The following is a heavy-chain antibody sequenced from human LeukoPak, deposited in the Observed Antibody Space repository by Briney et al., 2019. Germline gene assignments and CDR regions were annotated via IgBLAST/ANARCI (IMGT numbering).Heavy chain of an antibody. Sequence: GGSLRLSCAASGFTFSSYGMHWVRQAPGKGLEWVAVIWYDGSNKYYADSVKGRFTISRDNSKNTLYLQMNSLRAEDTDVYYCARDQYGSGSKNWSDPWGQGTLVTVSS. CDR3: ARDQYGSGSKNWSDP. D-gene: IGHD3-10*01. CDR2: IWYDGSNK. V-gene: IGHV3-33*01. CDR1: GFTFSSYG. J-gene: IGHJ5*02.